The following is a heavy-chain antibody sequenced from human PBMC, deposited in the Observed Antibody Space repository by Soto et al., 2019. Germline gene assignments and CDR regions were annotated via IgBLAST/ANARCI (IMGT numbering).Heavy chain of an antibody. D-gene: IGHD2-2*01. CDR1: GFTCSSYS. CDR2: ISSSSSYI. J-gene: IGHJ6*04. Sequence: PGGSLRLSCAASGFTCSSYSMNWVRQAPGKGLEWVSSISSSSSYIYYADSVKGRFTISRDNAKNSLYLQMNSLRAEDTAVYYCARDLSDAAIVVVPAASNVWGKGTTVTVSS. V-gene: IGHV3-21*01. CDR3: ARDLSDAAIVVVPAASNV.